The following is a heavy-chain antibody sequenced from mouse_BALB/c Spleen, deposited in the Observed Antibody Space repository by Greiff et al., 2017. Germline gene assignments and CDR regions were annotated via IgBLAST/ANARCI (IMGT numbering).Heavy chain of an antibody. Sequence: EVQLQQSGPGLVKPSQSLSLTCTVTGYSITSDYAWNWIRQFPGNKLEWMGYISYSGSTSYNPSLKSRISITRDTSKNQFFLQLNSVTTDDTATYYCAREDGNWFAYWGQGTLVTVSA. CDR1: GYSITSDYA. D-gene: IGHD2-1*01. CDR2: ISYSGST. V-gene: IGHV3-2*02. J-gene: IGHJ3*01. CDR3: AREDGNWFAY.